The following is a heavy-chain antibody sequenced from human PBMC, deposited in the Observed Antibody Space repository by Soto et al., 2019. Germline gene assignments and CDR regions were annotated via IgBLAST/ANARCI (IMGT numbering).Heavy chain of an antibody. CDR1: GFTFDDYA. Sequence: PGGSLRLSCAASGFTFDDYAMHWVRQAPGKGLEWVSGISWNSGSIGYADSVKGRFTISRDNAKNSLYLQMNSLRAEDTALYYCAKDIRLGGYSYRDTFDYWGQGTLVIVSS. V-gene: IGHV3-9*01. J-gene: IGHJ4*02. CDR3: AKDIRLGGYSYRDTFDY. D-gene: IGHD5-18*01. CDR2: ISWNSGSI.